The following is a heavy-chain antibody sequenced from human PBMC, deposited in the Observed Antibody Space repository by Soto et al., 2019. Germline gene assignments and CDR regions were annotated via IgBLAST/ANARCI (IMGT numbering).Heavy chain of an antibody. D-gene: IGHD2-15*01. CDR3: AREGVAAPYYYYGMDV. Sequence: SDTLSLTCTVSGDSIRSYYWSWIRQPPGKGLEWIGYISYTGSTHYNPSLKSRVTISADTSKNQFSLKLSSVTTAGTALYYCAREGVAAPYYYYGMDVWGQGSTVTVSS. V-gene: IGHV4-59*01. CDR2: ISYTGST. CDR1: GDSIRSYY. J-gene: IGHJ6*02.